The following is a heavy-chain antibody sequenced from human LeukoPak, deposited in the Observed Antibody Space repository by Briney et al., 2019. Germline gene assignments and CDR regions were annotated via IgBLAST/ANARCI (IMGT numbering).Heavy chain of an antibody. D-gene: IGHD5-12*01. V-gene: IGHV3-74*01. Sequence: PGGSLRLSCAASGFTFSSYWMHWVRQAPGKGLVWVSRINSDGSSTSHADSVRGRFTISRHNAKNTLYLQMNSLRAEDTAMYYCARDGDLRGYGGYSDYWGQGTLVTVSS. J-gene: IGHJ4*02. CDR1: GFTFSSYW. CDR3: ARDGDLRGYGGYSDY. CDR2: INSDGSST.